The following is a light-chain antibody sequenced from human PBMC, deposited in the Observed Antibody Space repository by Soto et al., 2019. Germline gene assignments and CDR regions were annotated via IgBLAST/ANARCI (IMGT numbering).Light chain of an antibody. J-gene: IGKJ5*01. V-gene: IGKV2-28*01. Sequence: DIVMTQSPLSLPVTAAEPASISCRSSQSLLHSNGYNYLDWYLQKPGQSPQLLIYLGSNRASGVPDRFSGSGSGTDFTLKISRVEAEDVGVYYCMQALQTPPTFGQGTRLEIK. CDR1: QSLLHSNGYNY. CDR3: MQALQTPPT. CDR2: LGS.